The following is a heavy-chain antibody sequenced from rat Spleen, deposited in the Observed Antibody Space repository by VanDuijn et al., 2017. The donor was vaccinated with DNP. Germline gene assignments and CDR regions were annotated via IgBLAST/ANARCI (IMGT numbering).Heavy chain of an antibody. CDR2: IWGGGST. CDR1: GFSLTTYG. Sequence: QVQLKESGPGLVQPSQTLSLPCTVSGFSLTTYGVSWVRQPPGKGLEWIAAIWGGGSTDYNSALKSRPRISRDTSKSQVLLEMNSLQTEDTAMYFCARWHLYLSYFDYWGQGVMVTVSS. D-gene: IGHD1-2*01. J-gene: IGHJ2*01. CDR3: ARWHLYLSYFDY. V-gene: IGHV2-16*01.